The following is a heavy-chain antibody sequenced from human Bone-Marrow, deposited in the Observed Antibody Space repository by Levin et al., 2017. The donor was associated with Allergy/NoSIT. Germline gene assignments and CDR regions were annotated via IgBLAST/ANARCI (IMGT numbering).Heavy chain of an antibody. CDR2: IFHTGRT. Sequence: SETLSLTCSVSGGSMSPFYWSWIRQSPGRGLEFVGYIFHTGRTTYNPSLTGRVTISVDTSKNQFSLELTSVTAADSALYFCARARDNFGYFPLDSWGQGTPVTVSS. D-gene: IGHD5-12*01. CDR1: GGSMSPFY. J-gene: IGHJ4*02. CDR3: ARARDNFGYFPLDS. V-gene: IGHV4-59*01.